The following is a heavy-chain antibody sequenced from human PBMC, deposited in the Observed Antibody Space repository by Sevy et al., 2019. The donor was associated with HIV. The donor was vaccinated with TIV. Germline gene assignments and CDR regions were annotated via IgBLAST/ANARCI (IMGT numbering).Heavy chain of an antibody. J-gene: IGHJ6*03. V-gene: IGHV1-8*01. CDR2: MNPNSGNT. CDR1: GYTFTSYD. CDR3: AGGPYSSSWPSYYYYYYLDV. Sequence: ASVKVSCKASGYTFTSYDINWVRQATGQGLEWMGWMNPNSGNTGYAQKFQGRVTMTRNTSISTAYMELSSLRSEDTAVYYCAGGPYSSSWPSYYYYYYLDVWGKGTTVTVSS. D-gene: IGHD6-13*01.